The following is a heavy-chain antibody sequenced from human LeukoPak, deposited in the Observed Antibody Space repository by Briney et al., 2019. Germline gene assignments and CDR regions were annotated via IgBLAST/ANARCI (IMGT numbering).Heavy chain of an antibody. V-gene: IGHV1-2*06. Sequence: GASVKVSCKASGYTFTGYYMHWVRQAPGQGLEWMGRINPNSGGTNYAQKFQGRVTMTRDTSISTAYMELSRLRSDDTAVYYCARTPISTWGSYRSSGYFDYWGQGTLVTVSS. CDR1: GYTFTGYY. CDR3: ARTPISTWGSYRSSGYFDY. D-gene: IGHD3-16*02. J-gene: IGHJ4*02. CDR2: INPNSGGT.